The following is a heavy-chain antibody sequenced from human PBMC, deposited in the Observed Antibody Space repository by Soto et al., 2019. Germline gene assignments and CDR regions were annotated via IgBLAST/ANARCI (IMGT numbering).Heavy chain of an antibody. D-gene: IGHD2-15*01. CDR3: ARDGGSVGYCSGGSCYRYAFDI. J-gene: IGHJ3*02. Sequence: GGSLRLSCAASGFTFSNAWINWVRQTPGKGLEWVFGINWNGGSTGYADSVKGRFTISRDNAKNSLYLQMNSLRAEDTALYYCARDGGSVGYCSGGSCYRYAFDIWGQGTMVTVSS. CDR1: GFTFSNAW. V-gene: IGHV3-20*04. CDR2: INWNGGST.